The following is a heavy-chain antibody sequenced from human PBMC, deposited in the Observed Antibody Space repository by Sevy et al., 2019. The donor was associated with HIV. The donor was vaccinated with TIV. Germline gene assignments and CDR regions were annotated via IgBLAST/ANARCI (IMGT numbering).Heavy chain of an antibody. V-gene: IGHV3-30*18. CDR2: ISYDGRNK. J-gene: IGHJ6*02. CDR3: AKDFTGYNGMDV. D-gene: IGHD3-9*01. CDR1: GIIFTTSG. Sequence: GGSLRLSCAVSGIIFTTSGMHWVRQAPGKGLEWVAVISYDGRNKFYGDSVKGRFTISSDNSKNILFLQMNSLRDEDTAVYYCAKDFTGYNGMDVWGQGTMVTVSS.